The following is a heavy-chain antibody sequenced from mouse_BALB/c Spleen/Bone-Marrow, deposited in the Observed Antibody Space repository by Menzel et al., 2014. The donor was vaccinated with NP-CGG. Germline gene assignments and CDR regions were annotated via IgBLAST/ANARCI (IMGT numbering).Heavy chain of an antibody. Sequence: QVQLQQSGAELARPGASVKMSCKASGYTFTNYTMRWVKQRPGQGLEWIGYINPSSGYTNYNQKFKDTATSTADKSSSTAYMQLSSLTSADSAVYYCARGKTGFYGMDYWGQGASVTVSS. CDR3: ARGKTGFYGMDY. D-gene: IGHD4-1*01. J-gene: IGHJ4*01. CDR2: INPSSGYT. CDR1: GYTFTNYT. V-gene: IGHV1-4*01.